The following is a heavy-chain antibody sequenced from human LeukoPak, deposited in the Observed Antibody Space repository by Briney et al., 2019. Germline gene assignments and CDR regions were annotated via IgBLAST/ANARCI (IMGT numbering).Heavy chain of an antibody. V-gene: IGHV3-23*01. CDR2: ISGSGGST. J-gene: IGHJ4*02. CDR1: GIAFENYA. Sequence: GGSLRLSCAASGIAFENYAMNWVRQAPGKGLEWVSAISGSGGSTYYADSVKGRFTISRDNSKNTLYLQMNSLRAEDTAVYYCAKLLRGITMVRGGGDYDYWGQGTLVTVSS. D-gene: IGHD3-10*01. CDR3: AKLLRGITMVRGGGDYDY.